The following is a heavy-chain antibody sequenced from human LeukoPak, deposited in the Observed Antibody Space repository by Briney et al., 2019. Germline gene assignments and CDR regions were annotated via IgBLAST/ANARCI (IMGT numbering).Heavy chain of an antibody. CDR2: SXDGSNK. V-gene: IGHV3-30-3*01. CDR3: ATQPFTYYYDSSGYYTDY. J-gene: IGHJ4*02. D-gene: IGHD3-22*01. Sequence: SXDGSNKYYADSVKGRFTISRDNSKNTLYLQMNSLRAEDTAVYYCATQPFTYYYDSSGYYTDYWGQGTLVTVSS.